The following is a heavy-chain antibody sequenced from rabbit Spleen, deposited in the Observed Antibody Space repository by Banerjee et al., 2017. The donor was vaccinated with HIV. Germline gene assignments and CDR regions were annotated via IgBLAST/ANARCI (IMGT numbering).Heavy chain of an antibody. CDR1: GFSFSSSYD. J-gene: IGHJ4*01. D-gene: IGHD1-1*01. CDR3: ARDPAYASGSGDYIPNL. CDR2: INNVFGIT. Sequence: QEQLEESGGDLVQPEGSLTLTCTASGFSFSSSYDIYWVRQAPGKGLEWIGYINNVFGITYYASWVNGRFTISKTSSTTVTLQMTSLTAADTATYFCARDPAYASGSGDYIPNLWGPGTLVTVS. V-gene: IGHV1S45*01.